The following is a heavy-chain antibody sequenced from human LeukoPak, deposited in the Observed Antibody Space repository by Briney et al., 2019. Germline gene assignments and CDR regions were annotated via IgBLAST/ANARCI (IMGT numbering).Heavy chain of an antibody. J-gene: IGHJ4*02. D-gene: IGHD3/OR15-3a*01. CDR1: GFTFSSYG. CDR3: ATWTGRGYLFDY. CDR2: IWYDGSNK. V-gene: IGHV3-33*01. Sequence: PGGSLRLSCAASGFTFSSYGMHWVRQAPGKGLEWVAVIWYDGSNKYYADSVKGRFTISRDNSKNTLYLQMNSLRAEDTAVYYCATWTGRGYLFDYWGQGTLVTVSS.